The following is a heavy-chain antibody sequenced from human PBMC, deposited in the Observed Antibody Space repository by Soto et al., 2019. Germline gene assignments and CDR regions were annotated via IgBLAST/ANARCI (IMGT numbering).Heavy chain of an antibody. CDR1: GFSLTTTGMC. CDR3: ARLMAVLGLGHDY. V-gene: IGHV2-70*13. CDR2: LDWNDDR. J-gene: IGHJ4*01. Sequence: SGPTLVNPTETLRLTCTFSGFSLTTTGMCVSWIRQPPGKALEWLAVLDWNDDRYYSTSLKTRLTISKDASKNQVVLAMTNLDHMDTATYYFARLMAVLGLGHDYWGHETLVPVSS. D-gene: IGHD1-26*01.